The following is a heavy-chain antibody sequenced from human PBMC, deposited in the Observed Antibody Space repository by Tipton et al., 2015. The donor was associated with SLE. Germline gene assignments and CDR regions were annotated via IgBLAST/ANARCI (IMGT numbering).Heavy chain of an antibody. Sequence: TLSLTCTVSGGSVSSGDHYWSWIRQPPGKGLEWIGYIYHSGYTYYNPSLWSRVKMSVDTSKNQFSLDLTSVTAADTAVYYCATWGYYSSGSYFDHWGQGKLVTVSS. CDR3: ATWGYYSSGSYFDH. J-gene: IGHJ4*02. CDR1: GGSVSSGDHY. CDR2: IYHSGYT. V-gene: IGHV4-30-4*01. D-gene: IGHD3-10*01.